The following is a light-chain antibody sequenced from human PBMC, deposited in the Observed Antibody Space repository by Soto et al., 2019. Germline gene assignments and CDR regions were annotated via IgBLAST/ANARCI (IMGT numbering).Light chain of an antibody. V-gene: IGKV2D-29*01. CDR2: EVY. CDR3: MQSIQFTIT. J-gene: IGKJ5*01. Sequence: FVISHTPLPLSPTRLHPDSMSCNSCQRILHSDGKTYLYWYLQKPGQPPQLLIYEVYNRFSGVPDRFSGSGSGTDFTLKISRVEAEDVGVYYCMQSIQFTITVGQGTRLE. CDR1: QRILHSDGKTY.